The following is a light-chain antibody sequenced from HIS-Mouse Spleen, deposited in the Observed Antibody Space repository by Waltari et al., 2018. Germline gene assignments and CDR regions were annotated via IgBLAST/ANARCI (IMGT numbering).Light chain of an antibody. CDR1: SSAVGGYNY. Sequence: QSALTQPASVSGSPGQSITISCPGTSSAVGGYNYVSWYQQHPGKAPKLMIYEVSNRPSGVSNRFSGSKSGNTASLTISGLQAEDEADYYCSSYTSSSSWVFGGGTKLTVL. V-gene: IGLV2-14*01. CDR2: EVS. CDR3: SSYTSSSSWV. J-gene: IGLJ3*02.